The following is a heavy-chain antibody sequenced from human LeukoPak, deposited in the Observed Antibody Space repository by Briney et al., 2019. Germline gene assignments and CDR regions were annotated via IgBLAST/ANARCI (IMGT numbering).Heavy chain of an antibody. Sequence: GWSLRLSCAASGFAFSSYEMNWVRQAPGKGLEWVSYISSSGSTIYYADFVKGRFTISRDNAKNSLYLQMKRLRAEGTAVYYCASVGGGGAAVVDYWGQGTLVTVSS. J-gene: IGHJ4*02. CDR1: GFAFSSYE. CDR3: ASVGGGGAAVVDY. D-gene: IGHD3-16*01. V-gene: IGHV3-48*03. CDR2: ISSSGSTI.